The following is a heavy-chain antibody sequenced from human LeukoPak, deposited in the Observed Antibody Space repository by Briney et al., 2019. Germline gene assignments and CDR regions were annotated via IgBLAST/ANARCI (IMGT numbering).Heavy chain of an antibody. CDR3: AMGIAAAGDDAFDI. J-gene: IGHJ3*02. D-gene: IGHD6-13*01. Sequence: SSVKVSCKASGYTFTGYYMHWVRQAAGQGLEGMGWINPNSGGTNYAQKFQGRVTMTRDTSISTAYMELSRLRSDDTAVYYCAMGIAAAGDDAFDIWGQGTMVTVSS. CDR1: GYTFTGYY. CDR2: INPNSGGT. V-gene: IGHV1-2*02.